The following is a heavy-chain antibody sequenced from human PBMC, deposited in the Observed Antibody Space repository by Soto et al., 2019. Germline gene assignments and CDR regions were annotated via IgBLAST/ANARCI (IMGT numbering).Heavy chain of an antibody. V-gene: IGHV3-30*18. D-gene: IGHD1-26*01. CDR2: ISHDGSYK. CDR3: AKGLLAIVGTTLPRDAFNI. Sequence: GGSLRLSCAASGFIFNSYVMHWVRQAPGKGLEWVAVISHDGSYKYYGDAVKGRFTISRDTSKNAVYLEMNSLRPEDTAVYYCAKGLLAIVGTTLPRDAFNIWGQGTMVTVSS. CDR1: GFIFNSYV. J-gene: IGHJ3*02.